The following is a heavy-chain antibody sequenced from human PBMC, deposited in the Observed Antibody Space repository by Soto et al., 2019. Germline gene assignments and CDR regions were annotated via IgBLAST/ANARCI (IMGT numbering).Heavy chain of an antibody. CDR2: IIPISGTA. CDR3: ANPTSQNKMGGMAV. CDR1: GGTFSSYA. D-gene: IGHD2-8*01. J-gene: IGHJ6*02. V-gene: IGHV1-69*13. Sequence: ASVKVSCKASGGTFSSYAISWVRQAPGQGLEWMGGIIPISGTANYAQKFQGRVTITADESTSTAYMELSSLRSEDTAVYYCANPTSQNKMGGMAVWGQGTRVTVPS.